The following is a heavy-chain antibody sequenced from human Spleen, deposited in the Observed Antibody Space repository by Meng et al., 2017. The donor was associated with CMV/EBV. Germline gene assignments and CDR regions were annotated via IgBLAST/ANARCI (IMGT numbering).Heavy chain of an antibody. CDR3: ARDPTTYYDFWSGYYPHYYYGMDV. CDR2: ISSSSSYI. CDR1: GFTFSSYS. J-gene: IGHJ6*02. D-gene: IGHD3-3*01. V-gene: IGHV3-21*01. Sequence: GESLKISCAASGFTFSSYSMNWVRQAPGKGLEWVSSISSSSSYIYYADSVKSRFTISRDNAKNSLYLQMNSLRAEDTAVYYCARDPTTYYDFWSGYYPHYYYGMDVWGQGTTVTVSS.